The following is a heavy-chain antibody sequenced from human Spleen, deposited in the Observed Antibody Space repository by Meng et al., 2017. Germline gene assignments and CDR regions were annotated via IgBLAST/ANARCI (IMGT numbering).Heavy chain of an antibody. CDR2: ICPRGNT. J-gene: IGHJ4*02. D-gene: IGHD3-3*01. Sequence: SETLSLTCTVSGGSISSSSYYWGWIRQPPGKGLEWIGSICPRGNTYYNPSLESRVTISIDTSKNQFSLKIDSVTAADSAIYYCAGLFFYFDYWGQGALVTVSS. CDR1: GGSISSSSYY. V-gene: IGHV4-39*01. CDR3: AGLFFYFDY.